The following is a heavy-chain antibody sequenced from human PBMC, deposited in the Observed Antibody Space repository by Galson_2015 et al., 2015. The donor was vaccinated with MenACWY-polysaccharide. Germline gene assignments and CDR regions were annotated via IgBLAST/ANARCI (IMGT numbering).Heavy chain of an antibody. D-gene: IGHD2-15*01. CDR2: ISYDASNK. J-gene: IGHJ6*02. CDR3: ARDYCSRTSCSDMDV. CDR1: GFTFSSYA. Sequence: SLRLSCAASGFTFSSYAIHWVRQAPGKGLEWVAVISYDASNKCYRDSVKGRVTLSRDNSKNTVFLEMNSLRAEDTGVYYCARDYCSRTSCSDMDVWCQGTTVTVSS. V-gene: IGHV3-30-3*01.